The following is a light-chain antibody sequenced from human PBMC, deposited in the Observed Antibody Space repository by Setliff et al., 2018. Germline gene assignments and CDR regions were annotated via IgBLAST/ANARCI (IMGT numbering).Light chain of an antibody. CDR3: SSYAASYNPYV. CDR2: EVT. V-gene: IGLV2-8*01. J-gene: IGLJ1*01. CDR1: SRDIGAYKF. Sequence: QSALTQPPSASGSPGQSLTISCTGTSRDIGAYKFVSWYQQHPGKAPRLIIYEVTKRPSGVPDRFSGSKSGNTASLTVSGLQAEDEADYYCSSYAASYNPYVFGSGTRSPS.